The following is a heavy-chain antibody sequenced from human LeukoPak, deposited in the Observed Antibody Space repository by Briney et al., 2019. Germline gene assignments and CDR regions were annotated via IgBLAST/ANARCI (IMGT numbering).Heavy chain of an antibody. CDR2: INAGNGDT. Sequence: ASVKVSCKASEYPFSRSVIHWVRQAPGQRLEWMGWINAGNGDTEYSQNFQGSVTITRDTSASTAYMELSSLRSEDTSVYYCATISRGIAVDHAAFDVWGQGTMVTVSS. J-gene: IGHJ3*01. V-gene: IGHV1-3*01. CDR1: EYPFSRSV. D-gene: IGHD6-19*01. CDR3: ATISRGIAVDHAAFDV.